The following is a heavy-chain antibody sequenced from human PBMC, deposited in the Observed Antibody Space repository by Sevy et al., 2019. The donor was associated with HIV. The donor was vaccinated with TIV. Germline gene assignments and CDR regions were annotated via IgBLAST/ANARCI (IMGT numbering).Heavy chain of an antibody. D-gene: IGHD3-16*02. CDR2: IYYSGST. Sequence: SETLSLTCTVSGGSISSSSYYWGWIRQPPGKGLEWIGSIYYSGSTYYNPSLKSRVTISVNTSKNQFSLKLSSVTAADTAVYYCARLTFGGVIVIPYFDYWGQGTLVTVSS. CDR3: ARLTFGGVIVIPYFDY. CDR1: GGSISSSSYY. J-gene: IGHJ4*02. V-gene: IGHV4-39*01.